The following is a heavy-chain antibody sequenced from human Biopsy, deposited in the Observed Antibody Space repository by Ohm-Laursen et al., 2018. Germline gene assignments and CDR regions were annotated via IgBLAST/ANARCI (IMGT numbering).Heavy chain of an antibody. J-gene: IGHJ5*02. Sequence: SDTLSLTWSVSGYSMSTYYWSWIRQPPGKGLEWIGYIYYSGSTNYNPSLKSRVTISVGMSKNQFSLKLTSVAAADTAVYYCARHRGGMPSSGNWFDHWGQGTLVTVSS. V-gene: IGHV4-59*08. D-gene: IGHD2-2*01. CDR3: ARHRGGMPSSGNWFDH. CDR1: GYSMSTYY. CDR2: IYYSGST.